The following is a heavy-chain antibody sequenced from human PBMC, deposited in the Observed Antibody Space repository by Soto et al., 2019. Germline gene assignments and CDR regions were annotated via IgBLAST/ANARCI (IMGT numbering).Heavy chain of an antibody. V-gene: IGHV4-30-2*01. CDR2: IYHSGNT. Sequence: SETLSLTCTVSGGSISSGGYSWSWIRQPPGKGLEWIGYIYHSGNTYYNTSLKSQVTISVDWSKNQYSLTLSSVTAADTAVYYCARGPPHHYWGQGTLVTVSS. CDR1: GGSISSGGYS. CDR3: ARGPPHHY. J-gene: IGHJ4*02.